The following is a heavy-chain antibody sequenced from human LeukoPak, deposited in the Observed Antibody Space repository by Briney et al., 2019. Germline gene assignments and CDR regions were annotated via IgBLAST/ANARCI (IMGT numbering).Heavy chain of an antibody. CDR2: IGASGSSR. Sequence: GGSLRLSCAASGFTFSSHAMIWVRQAPGKGLEYVSGIGASGSSRYYSDSVKGRFTISRDSSKNTLDLQMNSLRAEDTAIYFCARLSSSGYSSDNWGQRTLVTVSS. J-gene: IGHJ4*02. CDR1: GFTFSSHA. CDR3: ARLSSSGYSSDN. V-gene: IGHV3-23*01. D-gene: IGHD2-2*01.